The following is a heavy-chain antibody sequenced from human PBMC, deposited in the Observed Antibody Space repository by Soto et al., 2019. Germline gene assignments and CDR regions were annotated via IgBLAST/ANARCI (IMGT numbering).Heavy chain of an antibody. CDR3: ARPHGGPYAFDI. Sequence: QVHLQESGPGLVKPSETLSLTCTVSGGSISPYYWSWIRQPPGKGLEWIGYIYNSESTNYNPSLKSRVTISVDTSKNLLSLTLSSVTAADTAVYYCARPHGGPYAFDIWGQGTMVTVSS. J-gene: IGHJ3*02. CDR2: IYNSEST. CDR1: GGSISPYY. V-gene: IGHV4-59*01. D-gene: IGHD3-10*01.